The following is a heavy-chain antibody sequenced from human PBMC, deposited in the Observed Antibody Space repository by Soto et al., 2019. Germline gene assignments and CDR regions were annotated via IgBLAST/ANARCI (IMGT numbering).Heavy chain of an antibody. J-gene: IGHJ4*02. CDR1: GVSVSSSSYY. V-gene: IGHV4-61*01. CDR2: IYYSGST. Sequence: PSETLSLTCIVSGVSVSSSSYYWSWLRQLPGQGLEWIGYIYYSGSTNYNPSLKSRVTISVDTSKNQFSLKLSSVTAADTAVYYCARVGSDYGSGSYFWFDYWGQGTLVTVSS. D-gene: IGHD3-10*01. CDR3: ARVGSDYGSGSYFWFDY.